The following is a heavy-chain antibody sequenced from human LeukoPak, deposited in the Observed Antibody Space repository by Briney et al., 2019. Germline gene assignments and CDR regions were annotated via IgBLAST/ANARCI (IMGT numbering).Heavy chain of an antibody. J-gene: IGHJ4*02. D-gene: IGHD1-26*01. CDR1: GFTFSSYA. CDR3: AKGLRGSYLSPIDY. CDR2: ISGSGGST. Sequence: QPGGSLRLSCAASGFTFSSYAMSWVRQAPGKGLEWVSAISGSGGSTYYADSVKGRFTISRDNSKNTLYLQMNSLRAEDTAVYYCAKGLRGSYLSPIDYWGQGTLVTVSS. V-gene: IGHV3-23*01.